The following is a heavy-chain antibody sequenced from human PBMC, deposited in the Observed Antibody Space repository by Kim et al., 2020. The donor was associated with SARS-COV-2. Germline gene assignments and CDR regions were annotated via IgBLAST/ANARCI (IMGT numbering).Heavy chain of an antibody. D-gene: IGHD3-10*01. CDR1: GFTFSSYA. CDR3: AKGGNPSPGVFDS. Sequence: GGSLRLSCAASGFTFSSYAMSWVRQAPGKGLEWVSGISAGGGSTYYSDSVKGRFTISRDNSKNTLYLQMNSLRAEDTAVYYCAKGGNPSPGVFDSWGQGTLVTVSS. J-gene: IGHJ4*02. CDR2: ISAGGGST. V-gene: IGHV3-23*01.